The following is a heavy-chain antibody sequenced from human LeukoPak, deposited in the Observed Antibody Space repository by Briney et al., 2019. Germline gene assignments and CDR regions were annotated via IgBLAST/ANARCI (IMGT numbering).Heavy chain of an antibody. D-gene: IGHD3-9*01. CDR2: ISYDGSNK. Sequence: GGSLRLSCAASGFTFSSYAMHWVRQAPGKGLEWVAVISYDGSNKYYADSVKGRFTISRDNSKNTLYLQMNSLRAEDTAVYYCAREDDDILTGSYYFDYWGHGTLVTVSS. CDR1: GFTFSSYA. V-gene: IGHV3-30*04. J-gene: IGHJ4*01. CDR3: AREDDDILTGSYYFDY.